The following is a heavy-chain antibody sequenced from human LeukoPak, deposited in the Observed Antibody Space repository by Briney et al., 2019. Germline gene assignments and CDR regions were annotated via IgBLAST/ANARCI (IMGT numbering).Heavy chain of an antibody. Sequence: GGSLRLSCPASGFTFSSYGMHWVRQAPGKGLEWVAMIWYDGSNMYYADSVKGRFTISRDNAKNSLYLQMNSLRDEDTAVYYCARDGDSSGYYAAFDIWGQGTMVTVSS. V-gene: IGHV3-33*01. CDR3: ARDGDSSGYYAAFDI. D-gene: IGHD3-22*01. CDR2: IWYDGSNM. CDR1: GFTFSSYG. J-gene: IGHJ3*02.